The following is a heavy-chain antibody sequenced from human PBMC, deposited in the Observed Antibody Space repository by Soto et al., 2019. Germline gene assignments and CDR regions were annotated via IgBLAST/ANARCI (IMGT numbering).Heavy chain of an antibody. CDR1: GGTFSSYA. D-gene: IGHD6-19*01. Sequence: SVKVSCKASGGTFSSYAISWVRQAPGQGLEWMGGIIPIFGTANYAQKFQGRVTITADESTSTAYMELSSLRSEDTAVYYCASGIALAVQSDYWGPGPLVTVSS. J-gene: IGHJ4*02. V-gene: IGHV1-69*13. CDR3: ASGIALAVQSDY. CDR2: IIPIFGTA.